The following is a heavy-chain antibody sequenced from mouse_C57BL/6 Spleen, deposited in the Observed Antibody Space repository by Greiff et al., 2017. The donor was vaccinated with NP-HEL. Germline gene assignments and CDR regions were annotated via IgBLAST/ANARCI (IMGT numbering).Heavy chain of an antibody. CDR2: INPNNGGT. CDR3: ARYPYYGSSYGAMDY. CDR1: GYTFTDYY. D-gene: IGHD1-1*01. J-gene: IGHJ4*01. Sequence: EVQLQQSGPELVKPGASVKISCKASGYTFTDYYMNWVKQSHGKSLEWIGDINPNNGGTSYNQKFKGKATLTVDKSSSTAYMERRSLTSEDSAVYYCARYPYYGSSYGAMDYWGQGTSVTVSS. V-gene: IGHV1-26*01.